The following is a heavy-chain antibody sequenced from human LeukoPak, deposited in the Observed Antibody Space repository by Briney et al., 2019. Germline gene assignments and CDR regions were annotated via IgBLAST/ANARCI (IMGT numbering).Heavy chain of an antibody. Sequence: GGSLRLSCAACGFTFSSYWMSWVRQAPGKGLEWVANIKQDGSEKYYVDSVKGRFTISRDNAKNSLYLQMNSLRVEDTAVYYCARDLSYSIYVPPNYYYYFYMDVWGKGTTVTVSS. J-gene: IGHJ6*03. CDR3: ARDLSYSIYVPPNYYYYFYMDV. CDR1: GFTFSSYW. CDR2: IKQDGSEK. V-gene: IGHV3-7*01. D-gene: IGHD4-11*01.